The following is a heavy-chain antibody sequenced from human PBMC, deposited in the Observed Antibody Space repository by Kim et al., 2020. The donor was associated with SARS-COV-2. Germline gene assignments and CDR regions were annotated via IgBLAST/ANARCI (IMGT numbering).Heavy chain of an antibody. D-gene: IGHD6-13*01. V-gene: IGHV3-21*01. CDR3: AKGAGGP. CDR2: STGNYR. Sequence: STGNYRDDADTVKGRFTISRDNAQNSLFLQINSLRAEDTAVYYCAKGAGGPWGQGTLVTVSS. J-gene: IGHJ5*02.